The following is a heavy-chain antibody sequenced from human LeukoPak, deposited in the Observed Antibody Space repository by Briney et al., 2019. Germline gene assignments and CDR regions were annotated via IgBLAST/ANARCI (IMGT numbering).Heavy chain of an antibody. J-gene: IGHJ4*02. CDR3: TTGYCSSTSCWYYFDY. CDR1: GFTFSNAW. V-gene: IGHV3-15*04. CDR2: IESKTDGGTT. D-gene: IGHD2-2*01. Sequence: KPGGSLRLPCAASGFTFSNAWMSWVRQAPGKGLEWVGRIESKTDGGTTDYAAPVKGRFTISRDDSKDTLYLQMISLKTEDTAVYYCTTGYCSSTSCWYYFDYWGQGTLVTVSS.